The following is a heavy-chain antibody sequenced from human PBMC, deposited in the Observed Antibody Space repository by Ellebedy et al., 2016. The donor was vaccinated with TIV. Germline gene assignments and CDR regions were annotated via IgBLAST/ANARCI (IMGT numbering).Heavy chain of an antibody. CDR2: IYYSGGT. Sequence: MPSETLSLTCAVSGGSISPYYWSWIRQPPGKGLEWIGYIYYSGGTNYNPSLKSRVTISVYTSKNHFSLRLTSVTAADTAVYYCARVVWQQPVSYAFDIWGQGTMVTVSS. D-gene: IGHD6-13*01. CDR1: GGSISPYY. J-gene: IGHJ3*02. V-gene: IGHV4-59*01. CDR3: ARVVWQQPVSYAFDI.